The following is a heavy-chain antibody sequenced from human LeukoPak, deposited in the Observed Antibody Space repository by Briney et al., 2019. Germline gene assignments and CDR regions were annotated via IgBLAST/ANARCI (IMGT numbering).Heavy chain of an antibody. Sequence: PGGSLRLSCAASGFTFSSYAMHWVRQAPGKGSEYVAAISGNGDKTHYGSSVQGRFTVSRDNSKNTLYLQMGSLRTEDMAVYYCARAPPLERIGWYGEDEFRGQGTLVTVSS. CDR2: ISGNGDKT. D-gene: IGHD6-19*01. CDR1: GFTFSSYA. J-gene: IGHJ1*01. CDR3: ARAPPLERIGWYGEDEF. V-gene: IGHV3-64*01.